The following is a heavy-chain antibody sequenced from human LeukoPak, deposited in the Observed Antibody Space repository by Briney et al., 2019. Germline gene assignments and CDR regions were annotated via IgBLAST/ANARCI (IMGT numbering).Heavy chain of an antibody. J-gene: IGHJ4*02. D-gene: IGHD6-6*01. CDR1: GFTFSSYA. V-gene: IGHV4-39*01. CDR2: IYYSGST. Sequence: GSLRLSCAASGFTFSSYAMSWVRQAPGKGLEWIGSIYYSGSTYYNPSLKSRVTISVDTSKNQFSLKLSSVTAADTAVYYCARQRYSSSSWEYYFDYWGQGTLVTVSS. CDR3: ARQRYSSSSWEYYFDY.